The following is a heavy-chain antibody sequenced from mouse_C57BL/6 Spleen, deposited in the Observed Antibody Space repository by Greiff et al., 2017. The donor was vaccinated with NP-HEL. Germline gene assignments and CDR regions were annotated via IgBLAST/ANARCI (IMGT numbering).Heavy chain of an antibody. V-gene: IGHV5-17*01. CDR1: GFTFSDYG. CDR2: ISNGSSTI. CDR3: ARQNWEHYFDY. Sequence: EVHLVESGGGLVKPGGSLKLSCAASGFTFSDYGMHWVRQAPEKGLEWVAYISNGSSTIYYADTVKGRFTISRDNAKNTLFLQITSLRTEDTAMYYCARQNWEHYFDYWGQGTTLTVSS. J-gene: IGHJ2*01. D-gene: IGHD4-1*01.